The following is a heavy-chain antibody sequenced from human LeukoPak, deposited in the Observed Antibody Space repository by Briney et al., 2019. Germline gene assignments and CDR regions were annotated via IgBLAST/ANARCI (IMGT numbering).Heavy chain of an antibody. J-gene: IGHJ4*02. CDR2: ISSFSSYI. CDR1: EFTFSSYN. D-gene: IGHD5-12*01. V-gene: IGHV3-21*04. Sequence: GGSLRLSCAASEFTFSSYNMNWVRQAPGKGLEWVSSISSFSSYIYYADSVKGRFTTSRDNAKNSLYLQMSSLRADDTAVYYCARSSSGYDYPFDYWGQGTLVTVSS. CDR3: ARSSSGYDYPFDY.